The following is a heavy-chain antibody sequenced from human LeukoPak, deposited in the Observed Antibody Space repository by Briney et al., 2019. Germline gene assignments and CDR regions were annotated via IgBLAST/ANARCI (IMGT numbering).Heavy chain of an antibody. J-gene: IGHJ4*02. V-gene: IGHV3-30*02. CDR3: AKTHYYPQSLQGGEPYYFDY. D-gene: IGHD3-22*01. Sequence: AVTLRLSCSGSGFTFSNNRMHWLRQGPGKGQKGVAFIRYDGSNKYYADSVKGRFTIDTDNSKNTLYLQMNSLRAEDRAVYYCAKTHYYPQSLQGGEPYYFDYWGQGTLVTVSS. CDR2: IRYDGSNK. CDR1: GFTFSNNR.